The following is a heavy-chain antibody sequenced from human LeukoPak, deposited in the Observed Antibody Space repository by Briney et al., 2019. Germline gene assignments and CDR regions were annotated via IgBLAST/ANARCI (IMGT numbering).Heavy chain of an antibody. V-gene: IGHV1-46*01. CDR1: GYTFTSYY. CDR2: INPSGGST. D-gene: IGHD2/OR15-2a*01. J-gene: IGHJ4*02. Sequence: ASVKVSCKASGYTFTSYYMRWVRQAPGQGLEWMGIINPSGGSTSYTQKFQGRVTMTRDTSTTTAYMELSSLRSQDTAVYYCARHKEVGDYYYFDYWGQGTLVTVSS. CDR3: ARHKEVGDYYYFDY.